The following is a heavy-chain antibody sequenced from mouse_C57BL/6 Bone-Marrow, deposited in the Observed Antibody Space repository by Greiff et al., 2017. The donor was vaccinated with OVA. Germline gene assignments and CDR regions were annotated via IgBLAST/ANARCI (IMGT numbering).Heavy chain of an antibody. J-gene: IGHJ2*01. Sequence: EVKLMESGGDLVKPGGSLKLSCAASGFTFSSYGMSWVRQTPDKRLEWVATISSGGSYTYYPDSVKGRFTISRDNAKNTLYLQMSSLKSEDTAMYYCARGNWAFDYWGQGTTLTVSS. CDR2: ISSGGSYT. CDR3: ARGNWAFDY. D-gene: IGHD4-1*01. CDR1: GFTFSSYG. V-gene: IGHV5-6*01.